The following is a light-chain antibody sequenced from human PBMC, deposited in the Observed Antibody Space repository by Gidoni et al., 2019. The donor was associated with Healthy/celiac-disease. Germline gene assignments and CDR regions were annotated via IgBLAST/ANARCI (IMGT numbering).Light chain of an antibody. Sequence: DIVMPQSPLSLPVTPGEPASISCRSSQTLLHSNGYYYLDWYLQKPGQSPQLLIYLGSNRASGVPDRCSGSGSGIDFTMKSSRVEAEDVGVYYCMQALQIPTFGQGTKVEIK. J-gene: IGKJ1*01. V-gene: IGKV2-28*01. CDR2: LGS. CDR3: MQALQIPT. CDR1: QTLLHSNGYYY.